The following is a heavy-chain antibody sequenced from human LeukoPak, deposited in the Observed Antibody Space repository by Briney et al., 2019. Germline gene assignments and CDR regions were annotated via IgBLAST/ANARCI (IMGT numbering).Heavy chain of an antibody. V-gene: IGHV4-34*01. CDR3: AKAGPIVVVSYGMDV. CDR2: INHSGST. D-gene: IGHD3-22*01. J-gene: IGHJ6*02. CDR1: GGSFSGYY. Sequence: SETLSLTCAVYGGSFSGYYWSWIRQPPGKGLEWIGEINHSGSTNYNPSLKSRVTISVDTSKNQFSLKLSSVTAADTAVYYCAKAGPIVVVSYGMDVWGQGTTVTVSS.